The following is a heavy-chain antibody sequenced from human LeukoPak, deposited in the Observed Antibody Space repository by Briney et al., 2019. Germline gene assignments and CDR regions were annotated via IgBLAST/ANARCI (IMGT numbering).Heavy chain of an antibody. D-gene: IGHD2-2*01. CDR1: GFTFGDYA. CDR2: IRSKAYGGTT. V-gene: IGHV3-49*04. J-gene: IGHJ6*02. Sequence: GGSLRLSCTASGFTFGDYAMSWVRQAPGKGLEWVGFIRSKAYGGTTEYAASVKGRFTISRDDSKSIAYLQMNSLTTEDTAVYYCTIGCSSTSCSPTSYYYYYGMDVWGQGTTVAVSS. CDR3: TIGCSSTSCSPTSYYYYYGMDV.